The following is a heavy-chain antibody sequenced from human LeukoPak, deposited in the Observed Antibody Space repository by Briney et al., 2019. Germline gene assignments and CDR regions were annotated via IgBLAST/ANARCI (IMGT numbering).Heavy chain of an antibody. Sequence: GASVKVSCKASGYTFTGYYMHWVGQAPGQGLEWMGWINPNSGGTNYAQKFQGRVTMTRDTSITTAYMELSRLRSDDTAVYYCARASSSWDFDYWGQGTLVTVSS. CDR2: INPNSGGT. CDR3: ARASSSWDFDY. D-gene: IGHD6-13*01. CDR1: GYTFTGYY. J-gene: IGHJ4*02. V-gene: IGHV1-2*02.